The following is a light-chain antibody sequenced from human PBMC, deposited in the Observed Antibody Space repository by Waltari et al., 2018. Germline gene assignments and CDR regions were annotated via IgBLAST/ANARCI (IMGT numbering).Light chain of an antibody. J-gene: IGKJ3*01. CDR2: AAS. V-gene: IGKV1-17*01. CDR3: LQYNGYPFT. Sequence: DIQMTQSTSSLSASAGDPVTITCRASQGIRTYLSWYQQKPGKPPKRLIYAASSLDSGVPSRFSGSGSGTDFTLTISSLQPGDFATYYFLQYNGYPFTFGPGTKLDVK. CDR1: QGIRTY.